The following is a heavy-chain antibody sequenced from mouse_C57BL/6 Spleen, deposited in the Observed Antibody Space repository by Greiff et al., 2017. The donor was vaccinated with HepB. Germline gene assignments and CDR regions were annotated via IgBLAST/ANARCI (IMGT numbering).Heavy chain of an antibody. D-gene: IGHD2-5*01. CDR2: ISGGGGNT. Sequence: EVHLVESGGGLVKPGGSLKLSCAASGFTFSSYTMSWVRQTPEKRLEWVATISGGGGNTYYPDSVKGRFTISRDNAKNTLYLQMSSLRSEDTALYYCARPYSNYDFDYWGQGTTLTVSS. CDR1: GFTFSSYT. J-gene: IGHJ2*01. CDR3: ARPYSNYDFDY. V-gene: IGHV5-9*01.